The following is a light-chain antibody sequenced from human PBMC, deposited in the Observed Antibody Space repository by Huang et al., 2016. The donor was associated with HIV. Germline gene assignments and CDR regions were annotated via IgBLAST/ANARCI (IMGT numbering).Light chain of an antibody. CDR2: LTS. CDR1: QNLLHSSGHNR. V-gene: IGKV2-28*01. CDR3: MQGLQTPPT. Sequence: EIVMTQSPLSLPVSPGQPASISCTSSQNLLHSSGHNRLDLYMQKPGQSPQLLIFLTSNRASGVPDKFTGSGSGSNFTLSINKVQPDDVGIYYCMQGLQTPPTFGQGTKLEI. J-gene: IGKJ2*01.